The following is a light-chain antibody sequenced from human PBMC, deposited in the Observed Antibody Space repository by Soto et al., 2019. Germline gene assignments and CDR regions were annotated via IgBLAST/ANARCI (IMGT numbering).Light chain of an antibody. V-gene: IGKV3D-20*01. CDR3: QQSGSSPIT. J-gene: IGKJ5*01. CDR1: QSVSRSY. CDR2: DAS. Sequence: EIVLAQSPATLSLSPGDRATLSCGASQSVSRSYLAWYQQEPGLAPRLIIYDASTRATGIPDRFSGSGSGTDFTLTISRLEPEDFAVYYCQQSGSSPITFGQGTRLEIK.